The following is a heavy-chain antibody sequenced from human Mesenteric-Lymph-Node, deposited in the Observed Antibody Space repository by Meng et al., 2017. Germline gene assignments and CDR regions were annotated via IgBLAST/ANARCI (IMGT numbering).Heavy chain of an antibody. CDR2: VGGIDGNT. D-gene: IGHD1-26*01. V-gene: IGHV3-23*01. Sequence: GESLKISCAASGFTFSIYAMSWVRQAPGKGLEWVSAVGGIDGNTYYADSVRGRFTISRDNSKNTVYLQMNSLRAEDAALYYCARGNGSPHHFDYWGQGTLVTVSS. CDR3: ARGNGSPHHFDY. CDR1: GFTFSIYA. J-gene: IGHJ4*02.